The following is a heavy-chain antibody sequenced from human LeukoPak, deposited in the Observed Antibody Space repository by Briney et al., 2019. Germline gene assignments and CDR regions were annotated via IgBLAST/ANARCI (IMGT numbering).Heavy chain of an antibody. J-gene: IGHJ6*03. CDR1: GFTFSSYG. CDR2: ISGSGGST. CDR3: AKVGDSSGWYLYYYYMDV. D-gene: IGHD6-19*01. V-gene: IGHV3-23*01. Sequence: PGGTLRLSCAASGFTFSSYGMSWVRQAPGKGLEWVSAISGSGGSTYYADSVKGRFTISRDNSKNTLYLQMNSLRAEDTAVYYCAKVGDSSGWYLYYYYMDVWGKGTTVTISS.